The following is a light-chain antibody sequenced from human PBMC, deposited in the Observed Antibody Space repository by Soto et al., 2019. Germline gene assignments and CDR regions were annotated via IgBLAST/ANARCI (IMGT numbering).Light chain of an antibody. CDR2: DVT. CDR1: SSDVGAYNF. CDR3: CSYAGSYSYVV. V-gene: IGLV2-11*01. J-gene: IGLJ2*01. Sequence: QSALTQPRSVSGSPGQSVTISCTGTSSDVGAYNFVSWYQQQPGKAPKLIIYDVTQRPSGVPDRFSASKSGNTASLTISGLRADDEADYYCCSYAGSYSYVVFGGGTKVTVL.